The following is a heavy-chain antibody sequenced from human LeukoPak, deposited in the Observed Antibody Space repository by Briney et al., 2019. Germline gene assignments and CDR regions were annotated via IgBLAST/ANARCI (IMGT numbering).Heavy chain of an antibody. Sequence: GGSLRLSCAASGFTFSNYGMHWVRQAPGKGLEWVAVIWSDGSIKYYADSVKGRFTISRDNSRNTLYLQMNSLRAEDTAVYYCARGPIAVAGTPSIYQHWGQGTLVTVSS. CDR1: GFTFSNYG. V-gene: IGHV3-33*01. CDR2: IWSDGSIK. D-gene: IGHD6-19*01. J-gene: IGHJ1*01. CDR3: ARGPIAVAGTPSIYQH.